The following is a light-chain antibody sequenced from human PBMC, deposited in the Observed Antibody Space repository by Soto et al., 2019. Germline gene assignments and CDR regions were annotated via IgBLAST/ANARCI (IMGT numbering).Light chain of an antibody. J-gene: IGLJ1*01. CDR2: AVS. V-gene: IGLV2-11*01. CDR3: SSYAGNYIYV. CDR1: SSYIGPYDH. Sequence: QSALTQPRSVSGSPGQSVTISCTRTSSYIGPYDHVAWYQQHRGKAPKLIIFAVSKRPSGVPDRFSGSKSGNTASLTISGLQAEDEADYYCSSYAGNYIYVFATGTKLTVL.